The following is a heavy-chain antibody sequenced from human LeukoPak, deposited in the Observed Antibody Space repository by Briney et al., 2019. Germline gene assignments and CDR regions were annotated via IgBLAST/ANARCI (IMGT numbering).Heavy chain of an antibody. CDR1: GFTFSSYS. CDR3: TTSPSRSPFHI. Sequence: MSGGSLRLSCADSGFTFSSYSMHWVRQAPGEGLQWVSSISDDSNYIFYADSVKGRFTISRDNAKNSLFLQMNSLRAEDTALYYCTTSPSRSPFHIWGQGTMVTVSS. CDR2: ISDDSNYI. J-gene: IGHJ3*02. V-gene: IGHV3-21*01.